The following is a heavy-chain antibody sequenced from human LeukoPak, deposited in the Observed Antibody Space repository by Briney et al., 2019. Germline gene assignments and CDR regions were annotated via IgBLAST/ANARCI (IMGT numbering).Heavy chain of an antibody. CDR2: IKQDGSEK. V-gene: IGHV3-7*01. J-gene: IGHJ4*02. CDR1: GFTFSNAW. CDR3: ARPNSGYDPSSSFDY. Sequence: PGGSLRLSCAASGFTFSNAWMTWVRQAPGKGLEWVANIKQDGSEKYYVDSVKGRFTISRDNAKNSLYLQMNSLRAEDTAVYYCARPNSGYDPSSSFDYWGQGTLVTVSS. D-gene: IGHD5-12*01.